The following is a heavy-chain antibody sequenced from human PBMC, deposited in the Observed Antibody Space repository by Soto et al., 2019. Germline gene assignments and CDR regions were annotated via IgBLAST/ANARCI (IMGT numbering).Heavy chain of an antibody. Sequence: GASVKVSCEGSGYGFTTYGSTWVRQAPGQGLEWMAWISAHNGNTNYAQKLQGRVTVTRDTSTSTAYMELRSLRSDDTAVYYCARGRYGDYWGQGALVTVSS. V-gene: IGHV1-18*01. D-gene: IGHD1-1*01. CDR1: GYGFTTYG. CDR3: ARGRYGDY. J-gene: IGHJ4*02. CDR2: ISAHNGNT.